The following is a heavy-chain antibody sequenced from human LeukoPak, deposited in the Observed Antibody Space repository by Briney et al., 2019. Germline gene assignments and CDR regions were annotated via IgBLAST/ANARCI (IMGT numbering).Heavy chain of an antibody. CDR1: GFTFSSYW. CDR2: IKQDGSEK. V-gene: IGHV3-7*04. CDR3: ARGEYYYDSSGYYGVSDY. J-gene: IGHJ4*02. Sequence: GGSLRLSCAASGFTFSSYWMSWVRQAPGKGLEWVANIKQDGSEKYYVDSVKGRFTISRDNAKNSLYLQMNSLRAEDTAVYYCARGEYYYDSSGYYGVSDYWGQGTLVTVS. D-gene: IGHD3-22*01.